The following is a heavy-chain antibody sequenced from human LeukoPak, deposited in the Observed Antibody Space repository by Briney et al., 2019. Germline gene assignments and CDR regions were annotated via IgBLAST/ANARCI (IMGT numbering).Heavy chain of an antibody. CDR2: IRYDGSNK. D-gene: IGHD3-10*01. J-gene: IGHJ4*02. CDR1: GFTFSSYG. Sequence: PGGSLRLSCAASGFTFSSYGMHWVRQAPGKGLEWVAFIRYDGSNKYYADSVKGRFTISRDNSENTLYLQMNSLRAEDTAVYYCAKDRPITMVRGIFDYWGQGTLVTVSS. CDR3: AKDRPITMVRGIFDY. V-gene: IGHV3-30*02.